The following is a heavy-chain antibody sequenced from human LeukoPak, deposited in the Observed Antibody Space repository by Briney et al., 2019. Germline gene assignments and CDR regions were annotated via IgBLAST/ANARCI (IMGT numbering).Heavy chain of an antibody. Sequence: GGSLRLSCAASGFSIYGMHWVSQAPGKGLESVAFIRCDGSNKFYADSVKGRFTISRDNSKNTLYLQMNSLRAEDTAVYYCAKSDYDSSGYYYFEYRGQGTLVTVSS. J-gene: IGHJ4*02. D-gene: IGHD3-22*01. CDR3: AKSDYDSSGYYYFEY. CDR1: GFSIYG. V-gene: IGHV3-30*02. CDR2: IRCDGSNK.